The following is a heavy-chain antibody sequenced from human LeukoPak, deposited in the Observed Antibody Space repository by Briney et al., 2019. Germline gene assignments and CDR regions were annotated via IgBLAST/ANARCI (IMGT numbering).Heavy chain of an antibody. CDR2: IYYSGST. J-gene: IGHJ5*02. Sequence: SETLSLTCAVYGGSFSGYYWGWIRQPPGKGLEWIGSIYYSGSTYYNPSLKSRVTISVDTSKNQFSLKLSSVTAADTAVYYCARLSPWGYDFWSGYYNNWFDPWGQGTLVTVSS. V-gene: IGHV4-39*01. CDR3: ARLSPWGYDFWSGYYNNWFDP. CDR1: GGSFSGYY. D-gene: IGHD3-3*01.